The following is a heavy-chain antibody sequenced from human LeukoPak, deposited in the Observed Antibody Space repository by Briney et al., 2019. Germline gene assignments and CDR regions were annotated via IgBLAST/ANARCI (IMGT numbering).Heavy chain of an antibody. CDR2: MNPNSGNT. CDR1: GYTFTSYD. D-gene: IGHD4-17*01. CDR3: ARDSGPWGGGMTTVTRVSNLQH. J-gene: IGHJ1*01. Sequence: GASVKVSCKASGYTFTSYDINWVRQATGQGLEWMGWMNPNSGNTGYAQKFQGRVTMTTDTSTSTAYMELRSLRSDDTAVYYCARDSGPWGGGMTTVTRVSNLQHWGQGTLVTVSS. V-gene: IGHV1-8*01.